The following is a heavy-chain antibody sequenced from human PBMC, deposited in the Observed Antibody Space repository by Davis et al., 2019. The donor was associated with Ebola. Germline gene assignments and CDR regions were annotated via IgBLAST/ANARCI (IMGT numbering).Heavy chain of an antibody. CDR2: IYPDDSDT. Sequence: GESLKISCKGSGYSFTRYWIGWVRQMPGKGLEWVGIIYPDDSDTRYSPSFQGQVTISADKSINSAYLQWSSLKASDTAMYYCARHVGRGPRYYYMDVWGKGTTVTVSS. CDR1: GYSFTRYW. J-gene: IGHJ6*03. CDR3: ARHVGRGPRYYYMDV. V-gene: IGHV5-51*01. D-gene: IGHD3-10*01.